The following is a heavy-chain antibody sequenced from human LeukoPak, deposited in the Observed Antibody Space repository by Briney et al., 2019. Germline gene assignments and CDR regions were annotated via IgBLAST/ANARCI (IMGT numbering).Heavy chain of an antibody. V-gene: IGHV3-30*02. J-gene: IGHJ4*02. Sequence: GGSLRLSCAASGFTFSSYGMHWVRQAPGKGLEWVAFIRYDGSNKYYADSVKGRFTISRDNSKNTLYLQMNSLRAEDTAVYYCARDRGYTSGLFDYWGQGTLVTVSS. CDR3: ARDRGYTSGLFDY. CDR1: GFTFSSYG. CDR2: IRYDGSNK. D-gene: IGHD6-19*01.